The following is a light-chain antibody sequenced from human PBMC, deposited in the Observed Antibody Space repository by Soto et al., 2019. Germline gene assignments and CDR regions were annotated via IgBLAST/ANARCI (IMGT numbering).Light chain of an antibody. CDR1: QSVSSY. CDR3: QQRSNWPIT. Sequence: SPATLSLSPGERATLSCRASQSVSSYLAWYQQKPGQAPRLLIYDASNRATGIPARFSGSGSGTDFTLTISSLGPEDFAVYYCQQRSNWPITFGQGTRLEIK. CDR2: DAS. V-gene: IGKV3-11*01. J-gene: IGKJ5*01.